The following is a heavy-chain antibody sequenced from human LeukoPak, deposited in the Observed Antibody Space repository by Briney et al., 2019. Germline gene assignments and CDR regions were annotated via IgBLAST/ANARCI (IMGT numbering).Heavy chain of an antibody. D-gene: IGHD6-13*01. Sequence: PWESLKLSCAASGFTFSNFAVSWVRQAPGQGLEWVSTISGSGYSIYYADSVKGRFTLSGDSSKNTLFLQMNSLRAEDTAVYYCAKAPYSSNWNLYFDTWGQGTLVTVFS. J-gene: IGHJ4*02. CDR1: GFTFSNFA. CDR2: ISGSGYSI. V-gene: IGHV3-23*01. CDR3: AKAPYSSNWNLYFDT.